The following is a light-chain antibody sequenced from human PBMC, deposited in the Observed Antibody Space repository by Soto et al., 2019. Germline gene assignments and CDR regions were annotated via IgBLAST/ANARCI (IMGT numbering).Light chain of an antibody. V-gene: IGKV1-33*01. J-gene: IGKJ3*01. Sequence: DIQMTQSPSSLSASVGDRVTITCQASQDISNYLNWYQQKPGKAPKLLIYDASNLETGVPSRFSGSGSGTDFTFTISSXQPEDIATYYCQQYDNPLFTFGPGTKVDIK. CDR2: DAS. CDR1: QDISNY. CDR3: QQYDNPLFT.